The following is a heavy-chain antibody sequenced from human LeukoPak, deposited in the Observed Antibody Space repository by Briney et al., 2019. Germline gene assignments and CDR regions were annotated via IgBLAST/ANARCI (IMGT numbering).Heavy chain of an antibody. J-gene: IGHJ4*02. Sequence: GGSLRLSCAASGFTFSSYAMHWVRQAPGKGLEWVAVISYDGSNKYYADSVKGRFTISRDNSKNTLYLQMNSLRAEDTAVYYCAKVPLPAAIRGYFDYWGQGTLVTVSS. CDR2: ISYDGSNK. CDR3: AKVPLPAAIRGYFDY. CDR1: GFTFSSYA. D-gene: IGHD2-2*01. V-gene: IGHV3-30-3*01.